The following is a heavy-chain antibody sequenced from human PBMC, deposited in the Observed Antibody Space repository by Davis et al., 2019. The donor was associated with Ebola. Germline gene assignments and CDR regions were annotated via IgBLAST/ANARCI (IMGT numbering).Heavy chain of an antibody. D-gene: IGHD4-23*01. CDR3: ARPLVSPSSDGMDV. Sequence: ASVKVSCKASGYTFTSDYLHWVRQAPGQGLEWMGWINSNSGGAKYAHNFQGRVTMTRDPSISTAYMEMGSLRSDDTAVYYCARPLVSPSSDGMDVWGQGTTVRVSS. CDR2: INSNSGGA. V-gene: IGHV1-2*02. J-gene: IGHJ6*02. CDR1: GYTFTSDY.